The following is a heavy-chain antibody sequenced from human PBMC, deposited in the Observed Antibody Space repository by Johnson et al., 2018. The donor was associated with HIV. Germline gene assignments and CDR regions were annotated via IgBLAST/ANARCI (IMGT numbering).Heavy chain of an antibody. Sequence: QVQLVESGGGVVRPGGSLRLSCAASGFTFSSYGMHWVRQAPGKGLEWVAVISYDGSNKYYADSVKGRFTISRENAKNSLYLQMNSLRAGDTAVYYCARETVTSGAFDIWGQGTMVTVSS. J-gene: IGHJ3*02. CDR2: ISYDGSNK. CDR1: GFTFSSYG. CDR3: ARETVTSGAFDI. V-gene: IGHV3-30*03. D-gene: IGHD4-11*01.